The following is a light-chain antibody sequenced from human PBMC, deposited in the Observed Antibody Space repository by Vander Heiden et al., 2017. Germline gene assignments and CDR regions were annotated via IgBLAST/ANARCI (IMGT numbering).Light chain of an antibody. CDR2: DAS. CDR3: QQRSNGHPLFT. Sequence: DNALTPSPATLSFSPGDRATLSSRASQSISSYSALYQQKPGQAPTLRIFDASNSATCIQARFRCSGSGTDFTLTISSREPEDLAVYVCQQRSNGHPLFTFGHGTKVDIK. J-gene: IGKJ3*01. CDR1: QSISSY. V-gene: IGKV3-11*01.